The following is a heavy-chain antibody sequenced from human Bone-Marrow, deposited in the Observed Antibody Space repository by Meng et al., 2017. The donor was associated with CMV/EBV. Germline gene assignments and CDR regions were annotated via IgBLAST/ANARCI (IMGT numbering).Heavy chain of an antibody. CDR2: IRYDGSNK. CDR1: GFTFSSYG. D-gene: IGHD1-26*01. Sequence: GESLKISCAASGFTFSSYGMHWVRQAPGKGLGWVAFIRYDGSNKYYADSVKGRFTISRDNSKNTLYLQMNSLRAEDTAVYYCATDHPAVPVGATGDWGQGTLVTVSS. V-gene: IGHV3-30*02. J-gene: IGHJ4*02. CDR3: ATDHPAVPVGATGD.